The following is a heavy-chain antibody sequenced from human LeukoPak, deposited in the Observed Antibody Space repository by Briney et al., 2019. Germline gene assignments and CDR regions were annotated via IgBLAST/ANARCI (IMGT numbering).Heavy chain of an antibody. CDR2: IWYDGSNK. CDR3: ARDSYAFDI. J-gene: IGHJ3*02. Sequence: PGGSLRLSCAASGFTFSSYGMHWVRQAPGKGLECVAVIWYDGSNKYYADSVKGRFAISRDNSKNTLYLQMNSLRAEDTAVYYCARDSYAFDIWGQGAMVTVSS. V-gene: IGHV3-33*01. CDR1: GFTFSSYG.